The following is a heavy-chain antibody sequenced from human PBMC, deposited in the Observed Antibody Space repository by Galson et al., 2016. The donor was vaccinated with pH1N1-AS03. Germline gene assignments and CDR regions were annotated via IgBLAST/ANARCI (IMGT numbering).Heavy chain of an antibody. CDR3: TRAPPGGSSWIGGHFDH. Sequence: SLRLSCAASGFTFSTFGMHWVRQAPGKGLEWVSGISWNSEMIGYADSVRGRFNISRDNAKNSLYLEMSSLRREDTAIYFCTRAPPGGSSWIGGHFDHWGQGILVTVSS. D-gene: IGHD6-13*01. CDR1: GFTFSTFG. CDR2: ISWNSEMI. V-gene: IGHV3-9*01. J-gene: IGHJ4*02.